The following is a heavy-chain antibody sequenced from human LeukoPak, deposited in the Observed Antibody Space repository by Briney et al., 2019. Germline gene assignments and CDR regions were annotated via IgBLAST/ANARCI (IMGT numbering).Heavy chain of an antibody. CDR1: GYTFTSYG. CDR3: AREYYYDSSGYRYYYYGMDV. CDR2: ISAYNGNT. V-gene: IGHV1-18*01. Sequence: ASVKVSCKASGYTFTSYGISWVRQAPGQGLEWMGWISAYNGNTNYAQKLQGRVTMTTDTSTSTAYVELRSLRSDDTAVYYCAREYYYDSSGYRYYYYGMDVWGQGTTVTVSS. D-gene: IGHD3-22*01. J-gene: IGHJ6*02.